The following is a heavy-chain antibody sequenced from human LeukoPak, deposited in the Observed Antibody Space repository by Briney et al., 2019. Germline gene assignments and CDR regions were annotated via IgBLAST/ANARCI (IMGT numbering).Heavy chain of an antibody. J-gene: IGHJ4*02. CDR1: GGSISSSSYY. CDR2: IYYSGST. CDR3: ARQGSGWFR. Sequence: PSETLSLTCTVSGGSISSSSYYWGWIRQPPGKGLEWIGSIYYSGSTYYNPSLKSRVTISVDTSKNQFSLKLSSVTAADTAVYYCARQGSGWFRWGQGTLVTVSS. D-gene: IGHD6-19*01. V-gene: IGHV4-39*01.